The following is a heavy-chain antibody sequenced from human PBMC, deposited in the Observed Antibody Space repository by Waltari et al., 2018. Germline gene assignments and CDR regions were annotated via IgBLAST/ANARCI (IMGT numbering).Heavy chain of an antibody. D-gene: IGHD4-17*01. CDR2: IVVGSGNT. CDR1: GFTFTSSA. CDR3: AAETVEETQFQH. V-gene: IGHV1-58*01. Sequence: QMQLVQSGPEVKKPGTSVKVSCKASGFTFTSSAVQWVRQARGQRLEWIGWIVVGSGNTNYAQKFQERVTITRDMPTSTAYMELSSLRSEDTAVYYCAAETVEETQFQHWGQGTLVTVSS. J-gene: IGHJ1*01.